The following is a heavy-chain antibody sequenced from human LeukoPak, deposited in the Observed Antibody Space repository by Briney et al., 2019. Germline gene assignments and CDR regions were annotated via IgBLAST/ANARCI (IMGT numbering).Heavy chain of an antibody. CDR3: ARDPRGYSGYDYY. V-gene: IGHV3-53*01. CDR1: GFTVSNNY. D-gene: IGHD5-12*01. CDR2: IYSGGST. Sequence: GGSLRLSCAPSGFTVSNNYMSWVRQAPRKGLEWVSVIYSGGSTYYADSVKGRLTISRDNSKNTLYLQMNSLRAEDTAVYYCARDPRGYSGYDYYWGQGTLVTVSS. J-gene: IGHJ4*02.